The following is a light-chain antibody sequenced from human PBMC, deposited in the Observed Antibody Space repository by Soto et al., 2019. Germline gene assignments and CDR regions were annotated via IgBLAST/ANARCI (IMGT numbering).Light chain of an antibody. CDR1: QSISSC. V-gene: IGKV1-5*03. CDR3: QQYNIYSPT. J-gene: IGKJ1*01. Sequence: DIQMKQSPSTLSASVGDRVTIPCLASQSISSCLAWYQQKPGQAPKLLIYVESNLASGIPSRFSGSGSETEFTLTISSLQPGDSATYYCQQYNIYSPTFGQGTRVDI. CDR2: VES.